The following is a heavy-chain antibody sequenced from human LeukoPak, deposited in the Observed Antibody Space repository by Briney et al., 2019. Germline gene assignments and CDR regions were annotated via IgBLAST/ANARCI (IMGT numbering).Heavy chain of an antibody. CDR1: GGSISSGTYY. CDR3: ARSPRIAAAESYFDY. CDR2: IYTSGST. D-gene: IGHD6-13*01. J-gene: IGHJ4*02. V-gene: IGHV4-61*02. Sequence: SETLSLTCTVSGGSISSGTYYWSWIRQPAGKGLEWIGRIYTSGSTNYNPSLESRVTISVDTSKNQFSLKLSSVTAADTAVYYCARSPRIAAAESYFDYWAREPWSPSPQ.